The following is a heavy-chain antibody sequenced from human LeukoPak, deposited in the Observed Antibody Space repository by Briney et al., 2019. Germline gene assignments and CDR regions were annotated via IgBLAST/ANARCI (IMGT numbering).Heavy chain of an antibody. CDR2: IYYSGST. CDR3: ARHGSYYDY. J-gene: IGHJ4*02. CDR1: GGSISSSSYY. D-gene: IGHD3-10*01. Sequence: SETLSLTCTVSGGSISSSSYYWGWIRQPPGKGLEWIESIYYSGSTYYNPSLKSRITVSVHTSKNQFSLKLSSVTAADTAVYYCARHGSYYDYWGQGTLVTVSS. V-gene: IGHV4-39*01.